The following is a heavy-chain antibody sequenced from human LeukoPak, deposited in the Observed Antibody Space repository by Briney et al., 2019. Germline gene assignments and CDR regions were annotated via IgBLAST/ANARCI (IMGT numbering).Heavy chain of an antibody. Sequence: SETLSLTCTVSGGSISSYYWSWIRQPAGKGLEWIGRIYASGSINYNPSLKSRVTMSVDTSKNQLSLKLTSVTAADTAVYYCARDDVEGIAAAWGQGTLVTVSS. V-gene: IGHV4-4*07. CDR1: GGSISSYY. CDR3: ARDDVEGIAAA. D-gene: IGHD6-13*01. CDR2: IYASGSI. J-gene: IGHJ5*02.